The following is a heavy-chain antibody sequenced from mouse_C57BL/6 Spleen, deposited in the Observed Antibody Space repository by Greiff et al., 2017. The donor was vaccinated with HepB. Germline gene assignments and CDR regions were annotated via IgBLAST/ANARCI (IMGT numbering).Heavy chain of an antibody. CDR2: IYPSDSET. CDR3: ARTWDYYGSSYGFDY. Sequence: QVQLKQPGAELVRPGSSVKLSCKASGYTFTSYWMDWVKQRPGQGLEWIGNIYPSDSETHYNQKFKDKATLTVDKSSSTAYMQLSSLTSEDSAVYYCARTWDYYGSSYGFDYWGQGTTLTVSS. CDR1: GYTFTSYW. J-gene: IGHJ2*01. D-gene: IGHD1-1*01. V-gene: IGHV1-61*01.